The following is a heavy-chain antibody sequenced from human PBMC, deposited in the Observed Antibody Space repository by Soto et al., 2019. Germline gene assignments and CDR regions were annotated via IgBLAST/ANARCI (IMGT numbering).Heavy chain of an antibody. CDR1: GFTFSSYG. J-gene: IGHJ3*02. V-gene: IGHV3-30*18. D-gene: IGHD3-16*01. Sequence: PGGSLRLSCAASGFTFSSYGMHWVRQAPGKGLEWVAVISYDGSNKYYADSVKGRFTISRDNSKNTLYLQMNSLRAEDTAVYYCAKSVTWLDAFDIWGQGTMVTVSS. CDR2: ISYDGSNK. CDR3: AKSVTWLDAFDI.